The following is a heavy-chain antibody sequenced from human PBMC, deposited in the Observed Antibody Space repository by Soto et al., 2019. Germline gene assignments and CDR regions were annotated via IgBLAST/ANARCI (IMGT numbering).Heavy chain of an antibody. J-gene: IGHJ4*02. Sequence: PGGSLRLSCAASGFTFSSYSMNWVRQAPGKGLEWVSSISNSSSYINYADSVKGRFTISRDNAKNSLYLQMNSLRAEDTAVYYCARPTATVPTNYLDYWGQGTLVTVSS. D-gene: IGHD6-25*01. CDR1: GFTFSSYS. CDR2: ISNSSSYI. V-gene: IGHV3-21*01. CDR3: ARPTATVPTNYLDY.